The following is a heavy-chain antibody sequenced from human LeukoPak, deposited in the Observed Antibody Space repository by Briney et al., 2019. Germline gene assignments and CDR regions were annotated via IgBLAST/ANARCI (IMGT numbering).Heavy chain of an antibody. D-gene: IGHD5-24*01. CDR2: INPSGGST. V-gene: IGHV1-46*01. J-gene: IGHJ6*02. CDR3: ARDQIEMATIMDYYYGMDV. Sequence: ASVKVSCKASGYTFTSYYMHWVRQAPGQGLEWMGIINPSGGSTSYAQKFQGRVTMTRDTSTSTVYMELSSLRSEDTAVYYCARDQIEMATIMDYYYGMDVWGQGTTVTVSS. CDR1: GYTFTSYY.